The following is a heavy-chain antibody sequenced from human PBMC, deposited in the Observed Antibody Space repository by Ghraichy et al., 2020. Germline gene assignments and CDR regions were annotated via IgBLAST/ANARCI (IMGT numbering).Heavy chain of an antibody. CDR2: ISSSSSTI. D-gene: IGHD4-17*01. Sequence: GESLNISCAASGFTFSSYSMNWVRQAPGKGLEWVSYISSSSSTIYYADSVKGRFTISRDNAKNSLYLQMNSLRDEDTAVYYCASMTVPFDYWGQGTLVTVSS. CDR3: ASMTVPFDY. CDR1: GFTFSSYS. J-gene: IGHJ4*02. V-gene: IGHV3-48*02.